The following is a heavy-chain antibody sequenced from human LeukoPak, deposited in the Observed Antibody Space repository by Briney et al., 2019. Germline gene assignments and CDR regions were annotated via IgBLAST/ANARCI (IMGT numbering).Heavy chain of an antibody. Sequence: GGSLRLSCAASGFTFDDYGMSWVRQAPGKGLEWVSGINWNGGSTGYADSVKGRFTISRDNAKNSLYLQMNSLRAEDTALYYCARDRQFGHYYYGSGTGMDVWGKGTTVTVSS. V-gene: IGHV3-20*04. J-gene: IGHJ6*04. D-gene: IGHD3-10*01. CDR1: GFTFDDYG. CDR3: ARDRQFGHYYYGSGTGMDV. CDR2: INWNGGST.